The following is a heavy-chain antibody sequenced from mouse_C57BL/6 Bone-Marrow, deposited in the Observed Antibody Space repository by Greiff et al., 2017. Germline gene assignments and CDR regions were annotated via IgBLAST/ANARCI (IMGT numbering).Heavy chain of an antibody. J-gene: IGHJ4*01. D-gene: IGHD1-1*01. CDR1: GYTFTSYW. Sequence: VQLQQSGAELVRPGTSVKLSCKASGYTFTSYWMHWVKQRPGQGLEWIGVIDPSDSYTNYNQKFKGKATLTVDTSSSTAYMQLSSLTSEDSAVYYCARGFKTTVEMDYWGQGTSVTVSS. V-gene: IGHV1-59*01. CDR3: ARGFKTTVEMDY. CDR2: IDPSDSYT.